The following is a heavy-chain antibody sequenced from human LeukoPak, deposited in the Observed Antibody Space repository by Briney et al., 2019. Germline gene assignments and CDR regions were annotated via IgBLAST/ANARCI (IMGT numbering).Heavy chain of an antibody. CDR3: ARPINTSSWYAFDI. D-gene: IGHD6-13*01. Sequence: SETLSLTCTVSGASTSSSYWSWIRQSPGKGLEWIGYGYYSGSTYYNPSLRSRVTISVDMSKNQFSLRLNSVTAADTAVYYCARPINTSSWYAFDIWGQGTTVTVSS. J-gene: IGHJ3*02. CDR1: GASTSSSY. CDR2: GYYSGST. V-gene: IGHV4-59*08.